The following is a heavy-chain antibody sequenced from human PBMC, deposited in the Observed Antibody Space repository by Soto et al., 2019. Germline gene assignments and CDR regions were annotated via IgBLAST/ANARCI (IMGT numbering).Heavy chain of an antibody. V-gene: IGHV3-74*01. CDR1: GFTFSNYW. J-gene: IGHJ6*02. CDR3: GRDNYYKMDV. Sequence: GGSLRLSCAASGFTFSNYWMNWVRQAPGKGLMWVSRVNSDGSGTIYADSVKGRFTISRDNAKNTLYLQMDSLRAEDTAVYYCGRDNYYKMDVWGQGTTVTVSS. CDR2: VNSDGSGT.